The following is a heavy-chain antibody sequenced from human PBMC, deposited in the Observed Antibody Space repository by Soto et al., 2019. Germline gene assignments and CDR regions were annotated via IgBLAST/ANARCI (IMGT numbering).Heavy chain of an antibody. CDR2: VSGSGGIT. CDR1: GCTFRTYD. CDR3: AKDRWDTTMTYYFDY. Sequence: GGSLRRSCPASGCTFRTYDMTWVRQAPWKGLEWVSGVSGSGGITNYADAVQGRFTLSRDNSKNTLYLQMNSLRAEDTAVYYCAKDRWDTTMTYYFDYWGQGALVTVSS. D-gene: IGHD5-18*01. V-gene: IGHV3-23*01. J-gene: IGHJ4*02.